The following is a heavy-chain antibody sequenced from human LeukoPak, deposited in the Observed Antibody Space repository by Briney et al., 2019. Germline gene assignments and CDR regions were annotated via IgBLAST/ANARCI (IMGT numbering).Heavy chain of an antibody. CDR1: GFTFSSYG. D-gene: IGHD3-10*01. J-gene: IGHJ4*02. V-gene: IGHV3-30*18. Sequence: GGSLRLSCAASGFTFSSYGMHWVRQAPGKGLEWVAVISYDGSNKYYADSVKGRFTISRDNSKNTVYLYMNSLRAEDTAVYYCAKDDSGVLDYWGQGTLVTVSS. CDR3: AKDDSGVLDY. CDR2: ISYDGSNK.